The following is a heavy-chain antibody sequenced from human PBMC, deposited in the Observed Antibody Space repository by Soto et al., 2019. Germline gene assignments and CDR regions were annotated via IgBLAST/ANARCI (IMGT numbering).Heavy chain of an antibody. V-gene: IGHV3-23*01. D-gene: IGHD3-22*01. J-gene: IGHJ4*02. Sequence: GGYLRLSCAASGFTFSSYAMSWVRQAPGKGLEWVSAISGSGGSTYYADSVKGRFTISRDNSKNTLYLQMNSLRAEDTAVYYCAKDRNYYDSSGLFDYRGQGTLVTGSA. CDR2: ISGSGGST. CDR1: GFTFSSYA. CDR3: AKDRNYYDSSGLFDY.